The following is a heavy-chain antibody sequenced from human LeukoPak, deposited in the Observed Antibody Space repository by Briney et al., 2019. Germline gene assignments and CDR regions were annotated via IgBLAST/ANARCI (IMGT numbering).Heavy chain of an antibody. CDR2: IKQDGSET. J-gene: IGHJ6*03. V-gene: IGHV3-7*01. Sequence: QSGGSLRLSCAASGFAFSSSWMSWVRQAPGKGLKWVANIKQDGSETYYVDSLKGRFTVSRDNAKNSVYLQMNNLRAEDTAVYYCARRAPGYCITTSCPDTYYYYYYMDVWGKGTTVTVSS. CDR1: GFAFSSSW. CDR3: ARRAPGYCITTSCPDTYYYYYYMDV. D-gene: IGHD2-2*01.